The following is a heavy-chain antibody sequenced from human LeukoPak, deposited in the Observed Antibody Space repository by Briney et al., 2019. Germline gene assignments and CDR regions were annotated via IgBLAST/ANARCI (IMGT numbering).Heavy chain of an antibody. CDR2: ISYDGSNK. J-gene: IGHJ4*02. CDR1: GFTFSSYG. CDR3: AKELLWFGEGFDY. Sequence: GRSLRLSCAASGFTFSSYGMHWVRQAPGKGLEWVAVISYDGSNKYYADSVKGRFTISRDNSKNTLYLQVSSLRAEDTAVYYCAKELLWFGEGFDYWGQGTLVTVSS. V-gene: IGHV3-30*18. D-gene: IGHD3-10*01.